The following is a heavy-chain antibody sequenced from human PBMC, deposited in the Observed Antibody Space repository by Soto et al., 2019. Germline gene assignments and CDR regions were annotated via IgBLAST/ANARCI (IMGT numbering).Heavy chain of an antibody. CDR3: AAFSARLGYDY. J-gene: IGHJ4*02. D-gene: IGHD6-19*01. Sequence: SGKVSCKASGFTFTSSAVQWVRQARGQRLEWIGWIVVGSGNTNYAQKFQERVTITRDMSTSTAYMELSSLRSEDTAVYYCAAFSARLGYDYWGQGTLVTVSS. CDR1: GFTFTSSA. V-gene: IGHV1-58*01. CDR2: IVVGSGNT.